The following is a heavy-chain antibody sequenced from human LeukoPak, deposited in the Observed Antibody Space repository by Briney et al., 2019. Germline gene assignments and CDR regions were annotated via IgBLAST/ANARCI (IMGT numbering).Heavy chain of an antibody. V-gene: IGHV3-15*01. CDR1: GFTVSSNS. D-gene: IGHD3-22*01. CDR2: IKSKADGGTT. J-gene: IGHJ4*02. Sequence: GGSLRLSCTVSGFTVSSNSMSWVRQAPGKGLEWVGRIKSKADGGTTDYAAPVKGRFTISRDDSKYTLYLQMNSLKTEDTAVYYCTTEIYYSDSSGYYFDYWGQGTLVPVSS. CDR3: TTEIYYSDSSGYYFDY.